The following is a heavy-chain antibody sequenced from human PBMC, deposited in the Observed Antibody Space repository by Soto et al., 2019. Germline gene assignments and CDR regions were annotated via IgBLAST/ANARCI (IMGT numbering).Heavy chain of an antibody. J-gene: IGHJ6*02. CDR3: AMVDNYVTPTPQDA. D-gene: IGHD3-16*01. CDR2: ISPYSGNT. V-gene: IGHV1-18*01. Sequence: QVQLVQSGDEVRKPGSSVKVSCKASGYIFVNYGIAWVRQAPGQGLEWMGWISPYSGNTNYASKVQGRLTMTTDTSTSTAYIDLGSLTCDDTAVDYCAMVDNYVTPTPQDAWGQGTTVTVSS. CDR1: GYIFVNYG.